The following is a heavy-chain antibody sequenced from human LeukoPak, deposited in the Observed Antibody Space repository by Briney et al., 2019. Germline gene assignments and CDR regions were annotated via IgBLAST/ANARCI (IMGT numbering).Heavy chain of an antibody. CDR3: ARSIGPGIAAAVLGY. CDR1: GGTFSSYA. V-gene: IGHV1-69*13. CDR2: IIPIFGTA. D-gene: IGHD6-13*01. Sequence: SVKVSCKASGGTFSSYAISWVRQAPGQGLEWMGGIIPIFGTANYAQKFQGRVTITADESTSTAYMELSSLRSEDTAVYYCARSIGPGIAAAVLGYWGQGTLVTVSS. J-gene: IGHJ4*02.